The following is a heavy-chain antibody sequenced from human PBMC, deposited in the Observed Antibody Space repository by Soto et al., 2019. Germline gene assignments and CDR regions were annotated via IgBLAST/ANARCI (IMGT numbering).Heavy chain of an antibody. CDR1: GFTFRDYA. CDR2: ISYDGSST. V-gene: IGHV3-30-3*01. J-gene: IGHJ6*02. Sequence: QVHLEESGGGVVQPGRSLRLSCAASGFTFRDYAFHWVRQAPGKGLEWVTLISYDGSSTLFADSVKGRFTISRDNSQKTLYLHMSSMRAEDTAVYYCARQGMTARKYFHRYLDVWGQGTTVIVSS. CDR3: ARQGMTARKYFHRYLDV. D-gene: IGHD6-6*01.